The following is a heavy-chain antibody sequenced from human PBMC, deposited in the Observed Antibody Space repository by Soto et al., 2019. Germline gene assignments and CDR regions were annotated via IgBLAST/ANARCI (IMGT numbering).Heavy chain of an antibody. Sequence: QVQLVQSGAEVKKPGASVKVSCKASGYTFTSHDINWMRQATGQGLEWMGWMNPNTGHINYAQKFQGRVTMTRDTSISTASMELTNRRSEGTAIYDCASDMRTTWGQGTLVTVPS. CDR2: MNPNTGHI. J-gene: IGHJ5*02. CDR1: GYTFTSHD. CDR3: ASDMRTT. D-gene: IGHD2-2*01. V-gene: IGHV1-8*01.